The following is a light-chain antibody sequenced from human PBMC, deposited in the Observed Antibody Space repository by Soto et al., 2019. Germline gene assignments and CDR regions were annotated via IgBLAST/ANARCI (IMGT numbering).Light chain of an antibody. Sequence: EIVMTQSPATLSVSPGERATLSCRASQSVSSNLAWYQQKPGQAPRLLIYGASTRATGIPARFSGSGSGTEFTLTISSLQSEDFAVYYCQQYQNWPPWTFGQGTQGEI. CDR2: GAS. CDR1: QSVSSN. V-gene: IGKV3-15*01. CDR3: QQYQNWPPWT. J-gene: IGKJ1*01.